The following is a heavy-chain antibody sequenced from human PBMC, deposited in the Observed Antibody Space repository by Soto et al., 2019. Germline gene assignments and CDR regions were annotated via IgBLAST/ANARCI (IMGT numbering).Heavy chain of an antibody. CDR1: GGTFSSYT. J-gene: IGHJ5*02. Sequence: QVQLVQSGAEVKKPGSSVKVSCKASGGTFSSYTISWVRQAPGQGLEWMGRIIPILGIANYAQKFQGRVTITADKSTSTAYMELSSLRSEDTAVYYCARDKCSGGSCYGGWFDPWGQGTLVTVSS. V-gene: IGHV1-69*08. CDR3: ARDKCSGGSCYGGWFDP. D-gene: IGHD2-15*01. CDR2: IIPILGIA.